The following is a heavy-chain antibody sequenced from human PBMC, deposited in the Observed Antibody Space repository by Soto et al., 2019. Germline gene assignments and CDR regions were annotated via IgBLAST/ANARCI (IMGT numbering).Heavy chain of an antibody. CDR3: ARDDAAGKMDV. V-gene: IGHV4-59*01. Sequence: GGSISGFYWSWFRQPPGKGLEWIAYVYYRGNTNYNPSLKSRLTAAVSTSKNQFSLQLHSVTAADTAVYYCARDDAAGKMDVGGKGTTVTVSS. CDR1: GGSISGFY. CDR2: VYYRGNT. D-gene: IGHD6-13*01. J-gene: IGHJ6*04.